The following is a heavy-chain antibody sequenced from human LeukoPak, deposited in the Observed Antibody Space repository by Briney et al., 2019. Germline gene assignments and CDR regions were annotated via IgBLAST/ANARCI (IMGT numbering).Heavy chain of an antibody. CDR1: GGTFSSYA. CDR3: ARLRGEVYNWFDP. D-gene: IGHD5/OR15-5a*01. Sequence: SVKVSCKASGGTFSSYAISWVRQAPGQGLEWMGGIIPIFGTANYAQKFQGRVTITADKSTSTAYMELRSLRSDDTAVYYCARLRGEVYNWFDPWGQGTLVTVSS. V-gene: IGHV1-69*06. CDR2: IIPIFGTA. J-gene: IGHJ5*02.